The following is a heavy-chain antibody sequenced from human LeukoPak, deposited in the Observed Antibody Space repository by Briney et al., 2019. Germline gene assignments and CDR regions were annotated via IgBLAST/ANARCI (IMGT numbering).Heavy chain of an antibody. Sequence: SETLSLTCAVYGGSFSGYYWSWIRQPPGKGLEWIGEINHSGSTNYNPSLKSRVTISVDTSKNQFSLKLSSVTAADTAVYYCARGRVGANIVVVTARRGAFDIWGQGTMVTVSS. CDR1: GGSFSGYY. CDR3: ARGRVGANIVVVTARRGAFDI. J-gene: IGHJ3*02. D-gene: IGHD2-21*02. CDR2: INHSGST. V-gene: IGHV4-34*01.